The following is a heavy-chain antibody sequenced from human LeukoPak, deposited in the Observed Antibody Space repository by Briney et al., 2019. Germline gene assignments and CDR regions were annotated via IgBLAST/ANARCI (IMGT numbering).Heavy chain of an antibody. CDR1: GYTFTSYA. J-gene: IGHJ5*02. V-gene: IGHV1-69*06. CDR3: ARGRPTTRIAAAGANWFDP. CDR2: IIPIFGTA. D-gene: IGHD6-13*01. Sequence: ASVKVSCKASGYTFTSYAISWVRQAPGQGLEWMGGIIPIFGTANYAQKFQGRVTITADKSTSTAYMELSSLRSEDTAVYYCARGRPTTRIAAAGANWFDPWGQGTLVTVSS.